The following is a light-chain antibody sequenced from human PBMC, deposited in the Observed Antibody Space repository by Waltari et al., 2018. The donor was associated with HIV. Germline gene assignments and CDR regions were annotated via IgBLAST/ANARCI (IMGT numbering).Light chain of an antibody. CDR1: NIGSNS. CDR3: QVWDSSSNHAV. V-gene: IGLV3-21*02. Sequence: SYVLTQPPSVSVVPGQTARITCGGTNIGSNSVHYYQQKPGKAPVLVVYDDTDRPSGIPERFSGSNSGNTATLTISRVEAGDEADYYCQVWDSSSNHAVFGGGTKLTVL. J-gene: IGLJ3*02. CDR2: DDT.